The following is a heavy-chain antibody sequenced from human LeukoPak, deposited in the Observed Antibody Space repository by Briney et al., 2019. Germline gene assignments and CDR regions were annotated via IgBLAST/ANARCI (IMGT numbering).Heavy chain of an antibody. CDR1: RFDFSHYG. V-gene: IGHV3-30*18. CDR2: VSADGSER. Sequence: GGSLRLSCIGSRFDFSHYGMHWVRQAPGRGPEWVAVVSADGSERHYADAVKGRFTISKDNSKNTMFLQMSSLRIEDTAVYYCAKGSSAYGHPTSPLFDFWGQGTLVTVSS. J-gene: IGHJ4*02. CDR3: AKGSSAYGHPTSPLFDF. D-gene: IGHD6-19*01.